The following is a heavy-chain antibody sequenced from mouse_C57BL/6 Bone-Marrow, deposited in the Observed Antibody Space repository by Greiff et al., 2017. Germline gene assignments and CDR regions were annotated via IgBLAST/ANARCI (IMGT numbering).Heavy chain of an antibody. Sequence: VQLQQPGAELARPGASVKLSCKASGYTFTSYGISWVKQRTGQGLEWIGEIYPRSGNTYYNEKFKGKATLTADKSSSTAYMELRSLTSEDSAVYFCGRWAGYYGGGFAYWGQGTLVTVSA. CDR2: IYPRSGNT. J-gene: IGHJ3*01. V-gene: IGHV1-81*01. D-gene: IGHD1-1*01. CDR1: GYTFTSYG. CDR3: GRWAGYYGGGFAY.